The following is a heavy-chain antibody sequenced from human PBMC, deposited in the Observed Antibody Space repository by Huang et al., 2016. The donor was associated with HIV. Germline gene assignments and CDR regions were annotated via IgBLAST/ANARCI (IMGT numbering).Heavy chain of an antibody. CDR2: ITFDGKNK. Sequence: QVHLVESGGGVVQPGRSLRLSCAASGFTFSGYGMHWVSQAPGKGLEWVAVITFDGKNKYYADSVRCRFTVSRDNSQNTVSLQMNTLRAEDTAVYYCAKDNDLYYFDYWGQGTLVTVSS. J-gene: IGHJ4*02. D-gene: IGHD1-1*01. V-gene: IGHV3-30*18. CDR3: AKDNDLYYFDY. CDR1: GFTFSGYG.